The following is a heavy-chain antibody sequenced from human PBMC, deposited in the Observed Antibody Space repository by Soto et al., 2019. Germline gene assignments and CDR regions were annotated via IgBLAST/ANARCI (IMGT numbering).Heavy chain of an antibody. Sequence: GASVKVSCKASGYTFTSYYMHWVRQAPGQGLEWMGIINPSGGSTSYAQKFQGRVTMTRDTSTSTVYIELSSLRSEDTAVYYCARPGIFGVVPKGSPYYYYGMDVWGQGTTVTVSS. CDR1: GYTFTSYY. D-gene: IGHD3-3*01. J-gene: IGHJ6*02. CDR2: INPSGGST. V-gene: IGHV1-46*01. CDR3: ARPGIFGVVPKGSPYYYYGMDV.